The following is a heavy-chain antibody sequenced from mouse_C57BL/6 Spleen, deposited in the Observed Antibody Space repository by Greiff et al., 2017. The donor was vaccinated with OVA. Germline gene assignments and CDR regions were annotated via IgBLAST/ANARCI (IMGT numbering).Heavy chain of an antibody. J-gene: IGHJ4*01. CDR1: GFTFTDYY. CDR2: IRNKANGYTY. D-gene: IGHD3-3*01. CDR3: ARYQGRRAMDY. Sequence: EVQGVESGGGLVQPGGSLSLSCAASGFTFTDYYMSWVRQPPGKALEWVGFIRNKANGYTYEYSVSVKGRFTISRANSQSILYLQMNALGAEYSATYYCARYQGRRAMDYWGQGTSVTVSS. V-gene: IGHV7-3*01.